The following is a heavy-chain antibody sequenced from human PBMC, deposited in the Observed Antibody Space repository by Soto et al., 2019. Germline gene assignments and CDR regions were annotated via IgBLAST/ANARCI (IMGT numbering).Heavy chain of an antibody. Sequence: GGSLRLSCAASGFTFDNYAMSWVRQAPGKGLEWVSLISGSGGTTYYADSVKGRFTISRDNSKNTLYLQMNSLRGEDTAVYYCAKGSFDVLTGYQDYWGQGTLVTVSS. CDR1: GFTFDNYA. CDR2: ISGSGGTT. D-gene: IGHD3-9*01. J-gene: IGHJ4*02. CDR3: AKGSFDVLTGYQDY. V-gene: IGHV3-23*01.